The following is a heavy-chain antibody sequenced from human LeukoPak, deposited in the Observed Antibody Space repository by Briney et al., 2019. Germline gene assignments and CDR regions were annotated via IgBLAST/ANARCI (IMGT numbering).Heavy chain of an antibody. Sequence: GGSLRLSCAASGFTFSDYDIHWARQAPGEGLEWLAYVSKDGGTKYYAGSVKGRFTTSRDNSRNTVYLQMNRLRPEDTALYYCARDLMWLVDYWGQGTLVTVSS. D-gene: IGHD6-19*01. J-gene: IGHJ4*02. CDR2: VSKDGGTK. CDR1: GFTFSDYD. V-gene: IGHV3-30-3*01. CDR3: ARDLMWLVDY.